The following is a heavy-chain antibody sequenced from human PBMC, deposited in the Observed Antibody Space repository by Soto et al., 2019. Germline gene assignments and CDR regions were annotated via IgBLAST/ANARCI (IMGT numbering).Heavy chain of an antibody. CDR1: GGSFSGYY. Sequence: PSETLSLTCAVYGGSFSGYYWSWIRQPPGKGLEWIGEINHSGSTNYNPSLKSRVTISVDTSKNQFSLKLSSVTAADTAVYYCARDQYKTYYYDSSGYQSRLDVWGQGTTVTVSS. V-gene: IGHV4-34*01. CDR3: ARDQYKTYYYDSSGYQSRLDV. CDR2: INHSGST. D-gene: IGHD3-22*01. J-gene: IGHJ6*02.